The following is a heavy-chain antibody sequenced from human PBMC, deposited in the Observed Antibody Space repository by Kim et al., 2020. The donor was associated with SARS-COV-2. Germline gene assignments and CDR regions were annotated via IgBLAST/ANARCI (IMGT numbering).Heavy chain of an antibody. CDR3: ARWVDHIQYFDY. J-gene: IGHJ4*02. CDR2: IHFQVRT. D-gene: IGHD2-21*01. V-gene: IGHV4-39*01. CDR1: GGSIIGANYH. Sequence: SETLSLTCTVSGGSIIGANYHWSWIRQPPGKGLEWLATIHFQVRTYYPPSLKSGVTISVDTSKNQFSLNINSVTDTDTAVYYCARWVDHIQYFDYWGQGTLVTISS.